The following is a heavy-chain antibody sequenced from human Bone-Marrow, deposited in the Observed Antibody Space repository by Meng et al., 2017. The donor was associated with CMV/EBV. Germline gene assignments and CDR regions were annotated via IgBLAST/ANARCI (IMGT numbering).Heavy chain of an antibody. CDR1: GFTFSSYA. CDR3: ARERRCSSASCSPGFMDV. CDR2: ISYDGSNK. V-gene: IGHV3-30-3*01. D-gene: IGHD2-2*01. J-gene: IGHJ6*02. Sequence: GESLKISCAASGFTFSSYAMHWVRQAPGKGLEWVAVISYDGSNKYYADSVKGRFTISRDNARNSLYLQMNGLRADDTAVYYCARERRCSSASCSPGFMDVWGQGTTVTVSS.